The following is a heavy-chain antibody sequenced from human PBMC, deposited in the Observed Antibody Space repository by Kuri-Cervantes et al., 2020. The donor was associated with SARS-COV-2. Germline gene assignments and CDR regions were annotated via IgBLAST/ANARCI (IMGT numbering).Heavy chain of an antibody. CDR3: AKRWVTWELQEFFDF. Sequence: GGSLRLSCAASGFTVSSNYMSWVRQAPGKGLEWVAVISYDGSNKYYADSVKGRFTVSRDNSKDTLFLQMNNLRAEDTAVYYCAKRWVTWELQEFFDFWGQGTLVTVSS. V-gene: IGHV3-30-3*01. D-gene: IGHD1-26*01. J-gene: IGHJ4*02. CDR2: ISYDGSNK. CDR1: GFTVSSNY.